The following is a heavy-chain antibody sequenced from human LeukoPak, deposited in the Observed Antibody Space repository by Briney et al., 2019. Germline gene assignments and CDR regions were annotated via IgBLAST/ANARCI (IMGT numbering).Heavy chain of an antibody. CDR1: GFIFSSYT. CDR2: ISSNGDTT. J-gene: IGHJ4*02. CDR3: VKRSTYFFDY. V-gene: IGHV3-64D*06. Sequence: PGGSLRVSCSASGFIFSSYTMHWVRQAPGKGLEYVSAISSNGDTTYYADSVKGRFTISRDNSKNTLYLQMSSLRAEDTAVYYCVKRSTYFFDYWGQGTLVTVSS.